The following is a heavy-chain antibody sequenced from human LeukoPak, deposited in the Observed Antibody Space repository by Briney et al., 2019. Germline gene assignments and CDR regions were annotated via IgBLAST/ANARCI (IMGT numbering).Heavy chain of an antibody. D-gene: IGHD3-10*01. V-gene: IGHV4-4*07. CDR3: ARAPLRYFYYMDV. Sequence: KPSETLSLTCTVSGGSISSYYWSWIRQPAGKGLEWIGRIYTSGSTNYNPSLKSRVTISVDTSKNQFSLNLSSVTAADTAVYYCARAPLRYFYYMDVWAKGTTVTVSS. J-gene: IGHJ6*03. CDR2: IYTSGST. CDR1: GGSISSYY.